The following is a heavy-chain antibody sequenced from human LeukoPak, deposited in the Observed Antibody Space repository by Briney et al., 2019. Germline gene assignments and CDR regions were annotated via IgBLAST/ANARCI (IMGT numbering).Heavy chain of an antibody. J-gene: IGHJ4*02. CDR1: GGSFSGYY. CDR3: ARVYNYDYVWGSYRRSCCFDY. Sequence: SETLSLTCSVYGGSFSGYYGSWIRQPPGKGLEWIGAINHSGSTNYNPSRKSRVNTSIDTSKNQFSLKLSSVTAADTAVYYCARVYNYDYVWGSYRRSCCFDYWGQGTLVTVSS. V-gene: IGHV4-34*01. CDR2: INHSGST. D-gene: IGHD3-16*02.